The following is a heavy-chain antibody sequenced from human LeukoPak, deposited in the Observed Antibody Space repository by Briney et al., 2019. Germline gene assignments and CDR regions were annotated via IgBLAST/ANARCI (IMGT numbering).Heavy chain of an antibody. CDR1: GFTFSSYG. CDR3: VLEEWYRFDN. V-gene: IGHV3-30*03. Sequence: GGSLRLSCAASGFTFSSYGMHWVRQAPGKGLEWVAVISYDGSNKYYADSVKGRFTISRDNSKNTLYLQMNSLRAEDTAVYYCVLEEWYRFDNWGQGSSVTVSS. CDR2: ISYDGSNK. D-gene: IGHD2-8*01. J-gene: IGHJ4*02.